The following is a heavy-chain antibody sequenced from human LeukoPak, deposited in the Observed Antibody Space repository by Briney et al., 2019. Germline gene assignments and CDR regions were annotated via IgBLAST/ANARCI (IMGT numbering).Heavy chain of an antibody. CDR2: IYTSGST. V-gene: IGHV4-4*07. Sequence: PSETLSLTCTVSDDSITMYYWSWIRQPAGKGLEWIGRIYTSGSTNYNPSLKSRVTMSVDTSKNQFSLKLSSVTAADTAVYYCAGDGYKTNWYFDLWGRGTLVTVSS. J-gene: IGHJ2*01. CDR1: DDSITMYY. D-gene: IGHD5-24*01. CDR3: AGDGYKTNWYFDL.